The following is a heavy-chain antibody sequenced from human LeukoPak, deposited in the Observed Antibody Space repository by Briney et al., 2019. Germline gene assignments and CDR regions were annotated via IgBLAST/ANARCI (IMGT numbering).Heavy chain of an antibody. CDR3: QISHYDSSGYYPYYFDY. D-gene: IGHD3-22*01. CDR1: GGSFSGYY. J-gene: IGHJ4*02. CDR2: INHGGST. Sequence: SETLSLTCAVYGGSFSGYYWSWIRQPPGKGLEWIGEINHGGSTNYNPSLTSRVTISVDTSKNQFSLKLSSVTAADTAVYYCQISHYDSSGYYPYYFDYWGQGTLVTVSS. V-gene: IGHV4-34*01.